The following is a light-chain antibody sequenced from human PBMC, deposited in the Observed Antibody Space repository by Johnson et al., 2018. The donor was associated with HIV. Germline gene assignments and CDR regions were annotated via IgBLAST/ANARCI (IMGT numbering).Light chain of an antibody. CDR2: ENN. J-gene: IGLJ1*01. CDR3: ETWDSSLSGV. V-gene: IGLV1-51*02. CDR1: SSNIGNNY. Sequence: QSVLTQPPSVSAAPGQKVTISSSGSSSNIGNNYVSWYQQLPGTAPKLLIYENNKRPSGIPDRFSGSKSGTSATLGITGLQTGDEADYYCETWDSSLSGVFGTGTKVTVL.